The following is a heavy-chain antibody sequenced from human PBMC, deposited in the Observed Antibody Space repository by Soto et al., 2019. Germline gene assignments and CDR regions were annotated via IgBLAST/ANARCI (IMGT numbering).Heavy chain of an antibody. D-gene: IGHD2-21*02. CDR3: ARGGVVTAITYYYYYYGMYV. Sequence: GASVKVSCKASGYTFTSYAMHWVRQAPGQRLEWMGWINAGNGNTKYSQKFQGRVTITRDTSASTAYMELSSLRSEDTAVYYCARGGVVTAITYYYYYYGMYVWGQGTTVTVSS. CDR1: GYTFTSYA. J-gene: IGHJ6*02. CDR2: INAGNGNT. V-gene: IGHV1-3*01.